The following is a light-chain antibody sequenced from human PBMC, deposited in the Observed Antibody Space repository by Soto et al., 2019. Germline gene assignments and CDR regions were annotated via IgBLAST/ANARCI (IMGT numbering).Light chain of an antibody. Sequence: DIQMTQSPSPLSASVGDRVTITCRASQSISSLLAWYQQKPGRAPTLLIYKASTLESGVPSRFSGSRSGTELSLTISSLQPDDSASYYCQQYYSYPLTFGQGTRLEIK. CDR1: QSISSL. V-gene: IGKV1-5*03. CDR2: KAS. J-gene: IGKJ5*01. CDR3: QQYYSYPLT.